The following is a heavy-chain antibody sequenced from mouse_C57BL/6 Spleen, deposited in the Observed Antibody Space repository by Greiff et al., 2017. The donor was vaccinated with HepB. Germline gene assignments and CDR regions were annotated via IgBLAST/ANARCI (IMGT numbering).Heavy chain of an antibody. J-gene: IGHJ4*01. V-gene: IGHV1-7*01. CDR3: AREFHYDYDAMDY. Sequence: VQLQQSGAELAKPGASVKLSCKASGYTFTSYWMHWVKQRPGQGLEWIGYINPSSGYTKYNQKFKDKATLTADKSSSTAYMQLSSLTYDDSAVYYCAREFHYDYDAMDYWGQGTSVTVSS. CDR2: INPSSGYT. D-gene: IGHD1-2*01. CDR1: GYTFTSYW.